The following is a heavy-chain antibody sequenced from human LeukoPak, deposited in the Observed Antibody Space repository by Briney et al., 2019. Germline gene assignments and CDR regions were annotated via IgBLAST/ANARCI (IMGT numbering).Heavy chain of an antibody. Sequence: GESLRLSCAVSGFPFCIYGMNWVRQAPGKGQEWDSGISPCGGPTYYAESVKGRFTISRDNAKNSLYLQMNSLRAEDTAVYYCAEPGITMIGGVWGKGTTVTISS. J-gene: IGHJ6*04. CDR3: AEPGITMIGGV. V-gene: IGHV3-48*04. D-gene: IGHD3-10*02. CDR2: ISPCGGPT. CDR1: GFPFCIYG.